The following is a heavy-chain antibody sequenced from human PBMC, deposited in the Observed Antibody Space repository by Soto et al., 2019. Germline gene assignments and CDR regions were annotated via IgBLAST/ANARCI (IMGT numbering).Heavy chain of an antibody. D-gene: IGHD4-17*01. CDR3: ARDHDDYGDYYYYYGMDV. CDR2: IYSGGST. J-gene: IGHJ6*02. Sequence: EVQLVETGGGLIQPGGSLRLSCAASGFTVSSNYMSWVRQAPGKGLEWVSVIYSGGSTYYADSVKGRFTISRDNSKNTLYLQMNSLRAEDTAVYYCARDHDDYGDYYYYYGMDVWGQGTTVTVSS. CDR1: GFTVSSNY. V-gene: IGHV3-53*02.